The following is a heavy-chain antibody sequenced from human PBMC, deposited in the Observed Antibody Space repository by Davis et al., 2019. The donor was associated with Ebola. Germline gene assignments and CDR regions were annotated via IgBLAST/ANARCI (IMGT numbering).Heavy chain of an antibody. D-gene: IGHD1-1*01. CDR1: GASIRSHY. J-gene: IGHJ4*02. CDR2: IYYTGTT. Sequence: SETLSLTCTASGASIRSHYWSWIRQPPGKGLEWIGYIYYTGTTNFNPFLKSRVTISVDTSKNQFSLKLSSVTAADTAVYYCARAQFPTTSDHWGQGTLVTVSS. CDR3: ARAQFPTTSDH. V-gene: IGHV4-59*11.